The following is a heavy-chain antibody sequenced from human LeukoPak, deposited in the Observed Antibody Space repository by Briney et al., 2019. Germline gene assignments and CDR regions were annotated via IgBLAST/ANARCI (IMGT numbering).Heavy chain of an antibody. V-gene: IGHV3-30*07. CDR1: GFTFSSYA. J-gene: IGHJ6*03. Sequence: GGSLRLSCAASGFTFSSYAMHWVRQAPGKGLEWVAVISYDGSNKYYADSVKGRFTISRDNAKNSLDLQMNSLRAEDTAVYYCARDRRHYYYYMDVWGKGTTVTVSS. CDR2: ISYDGSNK. CDR3: ARDRRHYYYYMDV.